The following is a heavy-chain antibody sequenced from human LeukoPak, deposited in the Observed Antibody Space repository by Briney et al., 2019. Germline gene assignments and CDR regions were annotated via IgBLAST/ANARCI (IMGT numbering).Heavy chain of an antibody. CDR3: ARERTPGSGYGVDY. CDR1: GGTFSSYA. D-gene: IGHD6-25*01. CDR2: IIPIFGTT. J-gene: IGHJ4*02. Sequence: GASVKVSCKASGGTFSSYAISWVRQAPGQGLEWMGGIIPIFGTTNYAQKFQDRVTITADKSTSTAYMELSSLRSDDTAVYYCARERTPGSGYGVDYWGQGTVVTVSS. V-gene: IGHV1-69*06.